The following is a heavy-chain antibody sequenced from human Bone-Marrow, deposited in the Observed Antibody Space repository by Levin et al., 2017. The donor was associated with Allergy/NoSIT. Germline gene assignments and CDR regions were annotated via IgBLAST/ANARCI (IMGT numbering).Heavy chain of an antibody. CDR1: GLIFTRYA. CDR2: IAYDGSNK. D-gene: IGHD3-9*01. V-gene: IGHV3-30-3*01. J-gene: IGHJ4*02. Sequence: SCAASGLIFTRYAMHWVRQAPGERPEWVAVIAYDGSNKYYLDSVKGRFTISRDNSKNTLYLQMTSLTTEDTAVYYCATEYVGKRYFGPPFNYWGQGTRVTVSS. CDR3: ATEYVGKRYFGPPFNY.